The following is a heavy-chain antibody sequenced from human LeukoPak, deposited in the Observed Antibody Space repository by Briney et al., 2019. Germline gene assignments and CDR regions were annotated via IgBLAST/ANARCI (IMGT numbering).Heavy chain of an antibody. D-gene: IGHD2-2*01. J-gene: IGHJ4*02. CDR3: ARAYLDIVVVPAAMLVG. V-gene: IGHV3-53*01. Sequence: GGSLRLSCAASGFTVSSNYMSWVRQAPGKGLEWVSVIYAGGTTYHADSVKGRFTVSRDNSKNTLYLQMNSLRAEDTAVYYCARAYLDIVVVPAAMLVGWGQGTLVTVSS. CDR1: GFTVSSNY. CDR2: IYAGGTT.